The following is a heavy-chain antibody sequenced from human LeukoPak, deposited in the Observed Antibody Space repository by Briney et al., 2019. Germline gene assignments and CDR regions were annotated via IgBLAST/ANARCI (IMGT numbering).Heavy chain of an antibody. CDR2: ISYIGST. V-gene: IGHV4-59*11. J-gene: IGHJ3*02. CDR3: ARDLVTVTKGFDI. D-gene: IGHD4-17*01. CDR1: DDSFSSHY. Sequence: SETLSLTCAVSDDSFSSHYWTWIRQPPGKGLEWIGYISYIGSTNYNPFLKSRVTISIDTSKNQFSLKLSSVTAADTAVYYCARDLVTVTKGFDIWGQGTMVSVSS.